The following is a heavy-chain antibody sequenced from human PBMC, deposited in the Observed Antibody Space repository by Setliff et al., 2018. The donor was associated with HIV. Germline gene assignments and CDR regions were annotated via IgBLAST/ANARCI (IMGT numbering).Heavy chain of an antibody. CDR3: ARQPGRAAMGRENYYYYYMDV. CDR2: IFPGDSDT. V-gene: IGHV5-51*01. CDR1: GYSFTNYW. Sequence: PGESLTISCTGSGYSFTNYWIGWVRQMPGKGLEWMGIIFPGDSDTRYSPSSQGQVTISADTSISTAYLQWRSLKASDTAMYYCARQPGRAAMGRENYYYYYMDVWGKGTKVTVSS. J-gene: IGHJ6*03. D-gene: IGHD2-2*01.